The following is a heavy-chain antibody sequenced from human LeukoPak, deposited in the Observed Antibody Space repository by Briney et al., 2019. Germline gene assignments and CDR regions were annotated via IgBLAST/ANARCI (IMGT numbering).Heavy chain of an antibody. V-gene: IGHV1-69*04. J-gene: IGHJ5*02. CDR1: GGTFSSYA. CDR3: ARQRDSNWFDP. D-gene: IGHD4-11*01. CDR2: IIPILGIA. Sequence: ASVKVSCKASGGTFSSYAISWVRQAPGQGLEWMGRIIPILGIANYAQKFQGRVTMTRDTSTNTVYMELNSLRSDDTAVYYCARQRDSNWFDPWGQGTLVTVSS.